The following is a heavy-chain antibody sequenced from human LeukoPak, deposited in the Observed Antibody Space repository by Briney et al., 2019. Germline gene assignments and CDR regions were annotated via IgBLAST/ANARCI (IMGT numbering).Heavy chain of an antibody. D-gene: IGHD1-1*01. CDR3: ARVPATGTHLIDY. CDR1: GGSISSSSYY. V-gene: IGHV4-61*05. J-gene: IGHJ4*02. CDR2: IYYSGST. Sequence: SETLSLTCTVSGGSISSSSYYWGWIRQPPGKGLEWIGYIYYSGSTNYNPSLRSRVTISVDTSKNQFSLKLSSVTAADTAVYYCARVPATGTHLIDYWGQGTLVTVSS.